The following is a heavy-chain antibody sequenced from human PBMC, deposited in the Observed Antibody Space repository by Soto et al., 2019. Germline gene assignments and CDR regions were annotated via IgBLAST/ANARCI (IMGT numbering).Heavy chain of an antibody. Sequence: QVQLVQSGAEVKKPGASVRVSCRASGYIFTSYGITWVRQAPGQGLEWMGWVSGFNANTRFAQKFQGRLTLTTDTSTATAYMELTSLTSDDTAVYFCARDRVLITVAGFLDYWGQGTLITVSS. CDR3: ARDRVLITVAGFLDY. CDR2: VSGFNANT. V-gene: IGHV1-18*01. D-gene: IGHD6-19*01. J-gene: IGHJ4*02. CDR1: GYIFTSYG.